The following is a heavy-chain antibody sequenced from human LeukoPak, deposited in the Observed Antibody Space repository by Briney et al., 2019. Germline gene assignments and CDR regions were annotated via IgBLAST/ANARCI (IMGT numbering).Heavy chain of an antibody. D-gene: IGHD3-10*01. CDR1: GLTFSSHG. V-gene: IGHV3-33*05. Sequence: GGSLRLSCAASGLTFSSHGFHWVRQAPGKGLEWVTFISLDGSKKSYADSVKGRFTFSRDDSKNTLYLEMNSLRAEDTAVYYCARDRAVSWFDSWGLGTLVTVSS. CDR3: ARDRAVSWFDS. CDR2: ISLDGSKK. J-gene: IGHJ5*01.